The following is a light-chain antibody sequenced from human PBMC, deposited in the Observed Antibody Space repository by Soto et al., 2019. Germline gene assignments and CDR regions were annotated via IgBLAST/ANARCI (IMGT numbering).Light chain of an antibody. CDR2: EVS. V-gene: IGLV2-14*01. CDR3: SSYTSSSTYV. J-gene: IGLJ1*01. CDR1: SSDVGGYNY. Sequence: QSALTQPASVSGSPVQSITISCTGTSSDVGGYNYVSWYQQHPGKAPKLMIYEVSNRPSGVSNRFSGSKSGNTASLTISGLQAEDEADYYCSSYTSSSTYVFGTWTKVTVL.